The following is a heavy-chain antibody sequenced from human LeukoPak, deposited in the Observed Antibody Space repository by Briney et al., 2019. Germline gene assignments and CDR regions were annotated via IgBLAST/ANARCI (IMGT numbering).Heavy chain of an antibody. D-gene: IGHD2-2*01. CDR3: ARGEIVVVPAAYAWFDP. CDR2: IIPIFGIA. CDR1: GGTFSSYA. Sequence: SVKVSCKASGGTFSSYAISWVRQALGQGLEWMGRIIPIFGIANYAQKFQGRVTITADKSTSTAYMELSSLRSEDTAVYYCARGEIVVVPAAYAWFDPWGQGTLVTVSS. V-gene: IGHV1-69*04. J-gene: IGHJ5*02.